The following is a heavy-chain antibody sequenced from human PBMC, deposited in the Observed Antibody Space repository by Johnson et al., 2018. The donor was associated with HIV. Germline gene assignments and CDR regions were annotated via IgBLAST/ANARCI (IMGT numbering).Heavy chain of an antibody. V-gene: IGHV3-9*01. CDR1: GFTFDDYG. J-gene: IGHJ3*02. Sequence: LVESGGGVVQPGGSLRLSCAASGFTFDDYGMSWVRQVPGKGLEWVSGISWNSGSIGYADSVKGRFTISRDNAKNTVYLQMNSLRAEDTAVYYCAKAEGATSAFDIWGQGTMVTVSS. CDR2: ISWNSGSI. CDR3: AKAEGATSAFDI. D-gene: IGHD1-26*01.